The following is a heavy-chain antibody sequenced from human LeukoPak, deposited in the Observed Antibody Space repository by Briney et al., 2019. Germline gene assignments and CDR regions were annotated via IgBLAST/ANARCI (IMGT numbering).Heavy chain of an antibody. CDR1: GGSFSGYY. CDR3: ARKRGYSYGHPFDY. D-gene: IGHD5-18*01. J-gene: IGHJ4*02. V-gene: IGHV4-34*01. Sequence: SETLSLTCAVYGGSFSGYYWSWIRQPPGRGLEWIGEINHSGSTNYNPSLKSRVTISVDTSKNQFSLKLSSVTAADTAVYYCARKRGYSYGHPFDYWGQGTLVTVSS. CDR2: INHSGST.